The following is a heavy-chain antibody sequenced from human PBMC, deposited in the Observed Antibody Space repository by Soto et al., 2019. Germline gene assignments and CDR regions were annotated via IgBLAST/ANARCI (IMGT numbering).Heavy chain of an antibody. CDR1: GGYFRGYY. V-gene: IGHV4-34*01. CDR2: INHSGST. J-gene: IGHJ5*02. CDR3: AKWFGDDVDNWFDP. D-gene: IGHD3-10*01. Sequence: SETLSLTCAVYGGYFRGYYWSWIRQPPGKGLEWIGEINHSGSTNYNPSLKSRVTISVDTSKNQFSLKLSSVTAADTAVYYCAKWFGDDVDNWFDPWGQGTLVTVSS.